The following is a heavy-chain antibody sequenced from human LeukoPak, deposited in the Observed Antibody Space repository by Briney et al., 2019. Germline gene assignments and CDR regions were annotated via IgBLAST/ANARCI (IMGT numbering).Heavy chain of an antibody. J-gene: IGHJ4*02. CDR2: IKQDGSEK. CDR1: GFTFSSYW. Sequence: TGGSLRLSCAASGFTFSSYWMSWVRQAPGKGLEWVANIKQDGSEKYYVDSVKGRFTISRDNAKNSLYLQMSSLRAEDTAVYYCARRAGAYSHPYDYWGQGTLVTVSS. CDR3: ARRAGAYSHPYDY. V-gene: IGHV3-7*03. D-gene: IGHD4/OR15-4a*01.